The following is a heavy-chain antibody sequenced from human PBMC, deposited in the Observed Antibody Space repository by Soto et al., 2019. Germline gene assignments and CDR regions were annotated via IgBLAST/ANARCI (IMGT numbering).Heavy chain of an antibody. CDR1: GGSFSGYY. CDR3: ARAIVVVPAAINWFDP. CDR2: INHSGST. D-gene: IGHD2-2*02. V-gene: IGHV4-34*01. J-gene: IGHJ5*02. Sequence: SETLSLTCAVYGGSFSGYYWSWIRQPPGKGLEWIGEINHSGSTNYNPSLKSRVTISVDTSKNQFSLKLSSVTAADTAVYYCARAIVVVPAAINWFDPWGQGTLVTVSS.